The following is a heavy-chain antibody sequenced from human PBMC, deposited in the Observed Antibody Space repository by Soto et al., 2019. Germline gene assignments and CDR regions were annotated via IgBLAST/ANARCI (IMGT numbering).Heavy chain of an antibody. Sequence: PWGSLRVSCASSVFTFSIYAMSWVRQAPGKGLDLVSAISGSGGSTYYADSVNGRFTISRDNSKNTLYLQMNSLRAEDTAVYYCAKGPLKLRYFDWLLDYWGQGTLVTVSS. V-gene: IGHV3-23*01. J-gene: IGHJ4*02. CDR2: ISGSGGST. CDR1: VFTFSIYA. D-gene: IGHD3-9*01. CDR3: AKGPLKLRYFDWLLDY.